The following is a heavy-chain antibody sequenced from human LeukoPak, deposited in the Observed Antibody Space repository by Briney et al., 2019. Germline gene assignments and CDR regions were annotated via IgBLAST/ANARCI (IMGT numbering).Heavy chain of an antibody. CDR3: ARNQNGDYASQYIY. Sequence: ASVKVSCKASGYTFTSYYIHWVRQAPGQGLEWMGWINTNTGNPTYAQGFTGRFVFSLDTSVSTAYLQISSLKAEDTAVYYCARNQNGDYASQYIYWGQGTLVTVSS. CDR1: GYTFTSYY. J-gene: IGHJ4*02. D-gene: IGHD4-17*01. V-gene: IGHV7-4-1*02. CDR2: INTNTGNP.